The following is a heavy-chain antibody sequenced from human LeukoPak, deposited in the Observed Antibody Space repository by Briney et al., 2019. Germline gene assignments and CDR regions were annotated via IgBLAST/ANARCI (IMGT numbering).Heavy chain of an antibody. J-gene: IGHJ6*02. CDR3: AKEDYYYYGMDV. Sequence: GRSLRLSCAASGFTFDDYAMHWVRQAPGKGLEWVSGISWNSGSIGYADSVKGRFIISRDNAKNSLCLQMNSLRAEDTALYYCAKEDYYYYGMDVWGQGTTVTVSS. CDR2: ISWNSGSI. CDR1: GFTFDDYA. V-gene: IGHV3-9*01.